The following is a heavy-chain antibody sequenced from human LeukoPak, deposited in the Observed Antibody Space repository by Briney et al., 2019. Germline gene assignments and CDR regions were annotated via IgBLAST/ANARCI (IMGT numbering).Heavy chain of an antibody. CDR2: INPNSGDP. V-gene: IGHV1-2*02. J-gene: IGHJ6*03. Sequence: ASVKVSCKASGYTFTGYYIHWVRQAPGQGLEWMGWINPNSGDPNYAQKFQGRVTMTRDTSISTAYMELSRLRSDDTAVYSCARDSASTGYYYYSFYYMDVWGKGTTVTVSS. CDR1: GYTFTGYY. D-gene: IGHD3-22*01. CDR3: ARDSASTGYYYYSFYYMDV.